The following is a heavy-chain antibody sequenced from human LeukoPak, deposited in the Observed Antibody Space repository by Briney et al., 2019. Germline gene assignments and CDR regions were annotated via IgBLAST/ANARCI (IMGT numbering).Heavy chain of an antibody. Sequence: GGPLRLSCEGSGFTFSNYWMSWVRQAPGKGLEWVANIQQHGSETYYGDSVKGRFTISRDNAKNSLYLQMNSLRAEDTAVYYCTRGFEQQLCDYWGQGTLITVSS. CDR1: GFTFSNYW. D-gene: IGHD6-13*01. J-gene: IGHJ4*02. CDR3: TRGFEQQLCDY. CDR2: IQQHGSET. V-gene: IGHV3-7*01.